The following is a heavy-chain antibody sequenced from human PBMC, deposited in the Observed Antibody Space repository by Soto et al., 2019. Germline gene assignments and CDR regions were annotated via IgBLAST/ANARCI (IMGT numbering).Heavy chain of an antibody. CDR3: ARRGYYDSSGYYDVYFDY. CDR2: IYYSGST. J-gene: IGHJ4*02. Sequence: SETLSLTCTVSGGSISNYYWSWIRQPPGKGLEWIGYIYYSGSTNYNPSLKSRVTISVDTSKNQFSLKLNSVTAADTAVYYCARRGYYDSSGYYDVYFDYWGQGTLVNVSS. CDR1: GGSISNYY. D-gene: IGHD3-22*01. V-gene: IGHV4-59*08.